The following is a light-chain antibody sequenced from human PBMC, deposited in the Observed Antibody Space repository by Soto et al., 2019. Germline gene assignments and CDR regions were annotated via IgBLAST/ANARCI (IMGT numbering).Light chain of an antibody. CDR1: QSVTSSY. Sequence: EIVLTQSPGTLSLSPGERATLSCRASQSVTSSYLAWYQQKPGQAPRLLIYGASRRATDIPDRFSGSGSGTDFTLTISRLEPEDFAVYYCQLYHSSSYTFGQGPSWRSN. V-gene: IGKV3-20*01. J-gene: IGKJ2*01. CDR2: GAS. CDR3: QLYHSSSYT.